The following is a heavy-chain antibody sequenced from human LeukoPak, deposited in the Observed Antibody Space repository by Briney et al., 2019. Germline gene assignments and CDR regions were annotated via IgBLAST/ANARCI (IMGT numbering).Heavy chain of an antibody. V-gene: IGHV4-38-2*02. J-gene: IGHJ4*02. CDR3: AKYCGGDCYFDN. CDR1: DFSISSGYY. Sequence: SETLSLTCTVSDFSISSGYYWGWIRPPPGKGLEWIATIYHDGSTYYNPSLKSRVTISVDTSKNQFSLKLSSVTAADTAMYYCAKYCGGDCYFDNWGQGTLVTVSS. CDR2: IYHDGST. D-gene: IGHD2-21*02.